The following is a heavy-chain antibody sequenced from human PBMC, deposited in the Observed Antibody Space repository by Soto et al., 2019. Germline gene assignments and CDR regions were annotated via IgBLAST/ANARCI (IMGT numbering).Heavy chain of an antibody. CDR3: ASARVPAAMGEHWFDP. Sequence: EVQLVQAGAEVKKPGESLKISCKGSGYSFTSYWIGWVRQMPGKGLEWMGIIYPGDSDTRYSPYFQGQVTISADKSINPPYLQWSSLKASDTAMYYCASARVPAAMGEHWFDPWGQGTLVTV. J-gene: IGHJ5*02. D-gene: IGHD2-2*01. CDR1: GYSFTSYW. CDR2: IYPGDSDT. V-gene: IGHV5-51*03.